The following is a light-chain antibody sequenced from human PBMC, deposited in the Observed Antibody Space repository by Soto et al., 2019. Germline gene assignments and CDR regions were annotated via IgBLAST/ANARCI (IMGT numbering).Light chain of an antibody. J-gene: IGLJ1*01. CDR2: RNN. Sequence: VLTQPPSASGTPGQRVTISCSGSSSNIGSNHVYWYQHLPGRAPKLLIYRNNQRPSGVPDRFSGSKSSTSASLAISGLRSEDEADYYCAAWDASLSGHVFGTGTKV. CDR3: AAWDASLSGHV. V-gene: IGLV1-47*01. CDR1: SSNIGSNH.